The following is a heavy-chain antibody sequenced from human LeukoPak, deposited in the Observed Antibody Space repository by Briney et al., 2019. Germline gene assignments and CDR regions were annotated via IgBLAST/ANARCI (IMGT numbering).Heavy chain of an antibody. J-gene: IGHJ4*02. D-gene: IGHD3-3*01. CDR1: GFTFSDYA. V-gene: IGHV3-23*01. CDR3: VKGSSSSRPYYFDY. CDR2: ITDSGGDT. Sequence: PGGSLRLSCAASGFTFSDYAMSWVRQAPGKGLEWFSAITDSGGDTYHADSVKGRFTISRENSENTLSLQMNSLRVEDTAVYYCVKGSSSSRPYYFDYWGQGTLVTVSS.